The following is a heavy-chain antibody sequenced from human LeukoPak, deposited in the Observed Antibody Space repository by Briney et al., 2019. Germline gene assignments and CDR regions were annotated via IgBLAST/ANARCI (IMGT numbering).Heavy chain of an antibody. Sequence: SETLSLTCTVSGGSISSYYWSWIRQPPGKGLEWIGYIYYSGSTNYNPSLKSRVTISVDTSKNQFSLKLSSVTAADTAVYYCARGIQLVPYGMDVWGQGTTVTASS. CDR1: GGSISSYY. D-gene: IGHD5-18*01. V-gene: IGHV4-59*01. CDR2: IYYSGST. J-gene: IGHJ6*02. CDR3: ARGIQLVPYGMDV.